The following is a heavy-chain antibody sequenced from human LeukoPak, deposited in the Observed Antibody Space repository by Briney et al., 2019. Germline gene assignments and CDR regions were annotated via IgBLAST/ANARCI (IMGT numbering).Heavy chain of an antibody. J-gene: IGHJ4*02. V-gene: IGHV4-39*07. CDR3: ARGYCSGGSCYESRGWFDY. D-gene: IGHD2-15*01. CDR2: IHYGGST. CDR1: GGSISSSSYY. Sequence: PSETLSLTCTVSGGSISSSSYYWGWIRQPPGKGLEWIGSIHYGGSTYYNPSLKSRVTISVDTSKNQFSLKLSSVTAADTAVYFCARGYCSGGSCYESRGWFDYWGQGTLVTVSS.